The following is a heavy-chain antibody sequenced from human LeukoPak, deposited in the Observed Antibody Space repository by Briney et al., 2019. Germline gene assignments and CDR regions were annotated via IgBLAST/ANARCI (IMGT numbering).Heavy chain of an antibody. D-gene: IGHD3-22*01. CDR1: GGSYSGYY. CDR2: INHSGST. Sequence: SETLSLTCAVYGGSYSGYYWSWIRQHPGKGLEWIGEINHSGSTNYNPSLKSRVTISVDTSKNQFSLKLSSVTAADTAVYYCARVARIVVVITEYAFDIWGQGTMVTVSS. J-gene: IGHJ3*02. V-gene: IGHV4-34*01. CDR3: ARVARIVVVITEYAFDI.